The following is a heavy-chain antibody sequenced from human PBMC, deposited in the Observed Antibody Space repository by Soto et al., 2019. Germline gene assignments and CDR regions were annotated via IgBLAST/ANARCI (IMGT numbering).Heavy chain of an antibody. CDR1: GFTFSTYT. J-gene: IGHJ4*02. CDR3: ARGVSYFDY. CDR2: ISSGSSYI. V-gene: IGHV3-21*01. Sequence: EVQLVESGGGLVKPGGSLRLSCAASGFTFSTYTLNWVRQAPGKGLEWVSSISSGSSYIYYADSVKGRFTISRDNAKNALYLQMKSLRAEDTAVYYCARGVSYFDYWGQGTLVTVSS.